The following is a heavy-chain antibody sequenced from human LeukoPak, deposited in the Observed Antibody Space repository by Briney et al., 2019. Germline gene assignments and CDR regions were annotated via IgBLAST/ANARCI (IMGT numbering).Heavy chain of an antibody. CDR2: IKSKTDGGTT. V-gene: IGHV3-15*01. CDR1: GFTFSNAW. Sequence: KPGGSLRLSCAASGFTFSNAWMSWVRQALGKGLEWVGRIKSKTDGGTTDCAAPVKGRFTISRDDSKNTLYLQMNSLKTEDTAVYYCTTDSWYYDSSGYYAFDYWGQGTLVTVSS. J-gene: IGHJ4*02. D-gene: IGHD3-22*01. CDR3: TTDSWYYDSSGYYAFDY.